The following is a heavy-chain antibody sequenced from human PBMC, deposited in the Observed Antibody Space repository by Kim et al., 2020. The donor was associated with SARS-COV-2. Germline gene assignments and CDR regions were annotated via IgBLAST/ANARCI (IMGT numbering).Heavy chain of an antibody. D-gene: IGHD2-15*01. CDR3: AKVLFSGGYYYYGMDV. V-gene: IGHV3-43*02. CDR1: GFTFDDYA. CDR2: ISGDGGST. Sequence: GGSLRLSCAASGFTFDDYAMHWVRQAPGKGLDWVSLISGDGGSTYYADSVKGRFTIFRDNSKNSLYLQMNSLSTEDTALYYCAKVLFSGGYYYYGMDVWRQGTSVTVP. J-gene: IGHJ6*02.